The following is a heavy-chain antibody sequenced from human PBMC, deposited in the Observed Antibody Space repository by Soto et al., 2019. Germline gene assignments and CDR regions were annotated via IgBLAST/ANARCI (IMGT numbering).Heavy chain of an antibody. CDR2: ISYDGSNK. CDR1: GFTFSSYG. J-gene: IGHJ4*02. V-gene: IGHV3-30*18. CDR3: AKALRRGSAAARSGFDY. Sequence: GGSLRLSCAASGFTFSSYGMHWVRQAPGKGLEWVAVISYDGSNKYYADSVKGRFTISRDNSKNTLYLQMNSLRAEDTAVYYCAKALRRGSAAARSGFDYWGQGTLVTVSS. D-gene: IGHD6-13*01.